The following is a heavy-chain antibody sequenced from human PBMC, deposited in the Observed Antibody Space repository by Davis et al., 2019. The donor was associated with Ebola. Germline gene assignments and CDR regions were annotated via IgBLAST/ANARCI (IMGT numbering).Heavy chain of an antibody. J-gene: IGHJ4*02. D-gene: IGHD3-22*01. CDR2: ISINSTNK. V-gene: IGHV3-11*06. CDR1: GFTFSDYY. Sequence: GESLKISCAASGFTFSDYYMSWIRQAPGKGPEWVSYISINSTNKKSADSVQGRFPISRDDAKNSLYLQMNSLRAEDTAVYYCAREAYYYDSTGYYYDIPDLFDYWGQGTLVTVSS. CDR3: AREAYYYDSTGYYYDIPDLFDY.